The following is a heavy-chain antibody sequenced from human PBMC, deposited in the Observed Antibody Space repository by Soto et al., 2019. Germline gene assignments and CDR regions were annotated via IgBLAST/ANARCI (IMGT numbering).Heavy chain of an antibody. CDR3: ASRSGSSSLYNWFDP. CDR2: INHSGST. J-gene: IGHJ5*02. V-gene: IGHV4-34*01. Sequence: QVQLQQWGAGLLKPSETLSLTCAVYGGSFSGYYWSWIRQPPGKGLEWIGEINHSGSTNYNPSLKSRFTISVDTSKNQFSLKLSSVTAADTAVYYCASRSGSSSLYNWFDPWGQGTLVTVSS. D-gene: IGHD1-26*01. CDR1: GGSFSGYY.